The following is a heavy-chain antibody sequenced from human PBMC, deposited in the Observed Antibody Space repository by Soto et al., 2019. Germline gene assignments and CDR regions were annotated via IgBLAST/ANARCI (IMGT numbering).Heavy chain of an antibody. CDR2: IYYSGST. CDR1: GGSISSYY. D-gene: IGHD3-10*01. V-gene: IGHV4-59*01. Sequence: SETLSLTCTVSGGSISSYYWSWIRQPPGKGLEWIGYIYYSGSTNYNPSLKGRVTISVDTSKNQFSLKLSSVTAADTAVYYCARRSGGYFDYWGQGTLVTVSS. CDR3: ARRSGGYFDY. J-gene: IGHJ4*02.